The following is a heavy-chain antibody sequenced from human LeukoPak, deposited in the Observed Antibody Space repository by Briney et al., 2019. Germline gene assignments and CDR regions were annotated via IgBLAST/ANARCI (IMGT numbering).Heavy chain of an antibody. J-gene: IGHJ6*03. CDR2: IYTSGST. V-gene: IGHV4-4*07. CDR3: ARDRVSTVTMGFDYYYYMDV. D-gene: IGHD4-17*01. Sequence: SETLSLTCTVSGGSISSYYWSWIRQPAGKGLEWIGRIYTSGSTNYNPSLKSRVTMSVDTSKNQFSLKLSSVTAADTAVYYCARDRVSTVTMGFDYYYYMDVWGKGTTVTISS. CDR1: GGSISSYY.